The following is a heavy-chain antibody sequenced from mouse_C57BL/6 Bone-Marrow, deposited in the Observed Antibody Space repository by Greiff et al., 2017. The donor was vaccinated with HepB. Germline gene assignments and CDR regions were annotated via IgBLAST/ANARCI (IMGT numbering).Heavy chain of an antibody. V-gene: IGHV1-81*01. CDR3: ARSGGITTVVATGFDV. CDR2: IYPRSGNT. J-gene: IGHJ1*03. Sequence: QVQLQQSGAELARPGASVKLSCKASGYTFTSYGISWVKQRNGQGLEWIGEIYPRSGNTYYNEKFKGKATLTADKSSSTAYMELRSLTFEDSAVYFCARSGGITTVVATGFDVWGTGTTVTVSS. CDR1: GYTFTSYG. D-gene: IGHD1-1*01.